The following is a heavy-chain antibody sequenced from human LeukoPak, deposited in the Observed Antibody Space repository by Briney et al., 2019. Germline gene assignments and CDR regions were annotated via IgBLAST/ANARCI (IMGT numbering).Heavy chain of an antibody. D-gene: IGHD2-2*02. J-gene: IGHJ3*01. CDR3: AKDGYCSSTSCYTKLDY. Sequence: GGSLRLSCAASGFTFSSYAMSRVRQAPGKGLEWVSAISGSGGSTYYADSVKGRFTISRDNSKNTLYLQMNSLRAEDTAVYYCAKDGYCSSTSCYTKLDYWGQGTMVTVSS. V-gene: IGHV3-23*01. CDR1: GFTFSSYA. CDR2: ISGSGGST.